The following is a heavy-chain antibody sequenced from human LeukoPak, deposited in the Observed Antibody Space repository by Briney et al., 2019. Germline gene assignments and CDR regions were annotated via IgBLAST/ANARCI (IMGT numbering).Heavy chain of an antibody. CDR3: ARALYCSGGSCYSTDAFDI. J-gene: IGHJ3*02. D-gene: IGHD2-15*01. Sequence: ASVKVSCKASGYTFTSYYMHWVRQAPGQGLEWMGIINPSGGSTSYAQKFQGRVTITRNTSISTAYMELSSLRSEDTAVYYCARALYCSGGSCYSTDAFDIWGQGTMVTVSS. V-gene: IGHV1-46*01. CDR2: INPSGGST. CDR1: GYTFTSYY.